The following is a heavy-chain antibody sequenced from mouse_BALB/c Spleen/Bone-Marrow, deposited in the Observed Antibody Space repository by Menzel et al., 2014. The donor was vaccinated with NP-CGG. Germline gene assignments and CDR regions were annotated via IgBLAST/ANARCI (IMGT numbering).Heavy chain of an antibody. D-gene: IGHD2-4*01. J-gene: IGHJ4*01. CDR3: AGEDYDSPVDY. Sequence: EVQGVESGGGLVQPGGSRKLSCAASGFTFSNFGMHWIRQAPEKGLEWVAYITSDSTIIYYADTVRGRFTISRDNPKNTLFLQMTSLRSEDSAMYYCAGEDYDSPVDYWGHGTSVTVSS. CDR1: GFTFSNFG. V-gene: IGHV5-17*02. CDR2: ITSDSTII.